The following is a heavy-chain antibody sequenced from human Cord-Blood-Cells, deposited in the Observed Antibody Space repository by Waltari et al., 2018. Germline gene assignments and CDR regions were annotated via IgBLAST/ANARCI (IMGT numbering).Heavy chain of an antibody. CDR3: AKIGNWNEIDY. CDR2: ISYDGSNK. Sequence: QLQLVESGGGVVQPGRSRIVSCAASGFAFSSYGMHWVRQAPGKGLEWVAVISYDGSNKYYADSVKGRFTISRDNSKNTLYLQMNSLRAEDTAVYYCAKIGNWNEIDYWGQGTLVTVSS. D-gene: IGHD1-20*01. J-gene: IGHJ4*02. V-gene: IGHV3-30*18. CDR1: GFAFSSYG.